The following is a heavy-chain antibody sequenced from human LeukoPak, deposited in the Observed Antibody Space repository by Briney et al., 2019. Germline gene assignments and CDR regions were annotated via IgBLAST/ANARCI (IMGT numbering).Heavy chain of an antibody. Sequence: SVKVSCKASGYTFRSYGISWVRQAPGQGLEWMGGIIPIFGTANYAQKFQGRVTITTDESTSTAYMELSSLRSEDTAVYYCARLDTAMPMAYFDYWGQGTLVTVSS. CDR1: GYTFRSYG. D-gene: IGHD5-18*01. J-gene: IGHJ4*02. CDR2: IIPIFGTA. CDR3: ARLDTAMPMAYFDY. V-gene: IGHV1-69*05.